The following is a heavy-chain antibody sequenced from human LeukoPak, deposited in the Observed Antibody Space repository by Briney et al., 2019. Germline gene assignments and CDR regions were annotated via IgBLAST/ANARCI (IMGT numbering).Heavy chain of an antibody. D-gene: IGHD2-2*01. CDR2: IYFSGST. V-gene: IGHV4-61*01. Sequence: PSETLSLTCTVSGGSVSSSNYCWTWIRQPPGKGLEWIGYIYFSGSTNYNPSLKSRVTISADTSKNQFSLNLSSVTAADTAIYYCARYCSEPRCYVDAFDIWGQGTVVTVSS. CDR1: GGSVSSSNYC. J-gene: IGHJ3*02. CDR3: ARYCSEPRCYVDAFDI.